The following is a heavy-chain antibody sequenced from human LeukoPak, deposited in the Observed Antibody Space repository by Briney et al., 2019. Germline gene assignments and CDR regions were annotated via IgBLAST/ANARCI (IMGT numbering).Heavy chain of an antibody. V-gene: IGHV3-66*01. D-gene: IGHD2-15*01. Sequence: GGSLRLSCAASGFTVSSNYMSWVRQAPGKGLEWVSVIYSGGSTYYADSVKGRFTISRDNSKNTLSLQMNSLRAEDTAVYYCARDSRRILPSDWGQGTLVTVSS. CDR3: ARDSRRILPSD. J-gene: IGHJ4*02. CDR2: IYSGGST. CDR1: GFTVSSNY.